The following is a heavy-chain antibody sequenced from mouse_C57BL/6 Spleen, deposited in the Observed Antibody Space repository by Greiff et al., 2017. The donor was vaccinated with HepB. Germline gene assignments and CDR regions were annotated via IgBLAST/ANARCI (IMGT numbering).Heavy chain of an antibody. Sequence: QVHVKQSGPGLVAPSQSLSITCTVSGFSLTSYGVHWVRQPPGKGLEWLVVIWSDGSTTYNSALKSRLSISKDNSKSQVFLKMNSLQTDDTAMYYCARHRIYDGYYYYAMDYWGQGTSVTVSS. J-gene: IGHJ4*01. D-gene: IGHD2-3*01. CDR2: IWSDGST. CDR3: ARHRIYDGYYYYAMDY. CDR1: GFSLTSYG. V-gene: IGHV2-6-1*01.